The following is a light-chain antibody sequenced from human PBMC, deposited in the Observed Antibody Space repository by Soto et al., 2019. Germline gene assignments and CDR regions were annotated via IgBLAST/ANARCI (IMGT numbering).Light chain of an antibody. CDR3: ASFRSGTILV. CDR2: EVN. V-gene: IGLV2-14*01. J-gene: IGLJ1*01. Sequence: QSALTQPASVSGSPGQSVTISCTGPRSDIGDSNFISWYQHSPGKAPRLLIYEVNNRPSGVSRRFSGSKAGNTASLTISGLLEDDEADYFCASFRSGTILVFGSGTKLNVL. CDR1: RSDIGDSNF.